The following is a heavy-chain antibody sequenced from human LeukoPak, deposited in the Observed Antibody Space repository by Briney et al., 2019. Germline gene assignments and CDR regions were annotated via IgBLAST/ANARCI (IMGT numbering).Heavy chain of an antibody. CDR3: ARAMGMVCDY. J-gene: IGHJ4*02. CDR1: GYTFTGYY. Sequence: SVKVSCKASGYTFTGYYMHWVRQAPGQGLEWMGGIIPIFGTANYAQKFQGRVTITTDESTSTAYMELRSLRSDDTAVYYCARAMGMVCDYWGQGTLVTVSS. V-gene: IGHV1-69*05. CDR2: IIPIFGTA. D-gene: IGHD3-10*01.